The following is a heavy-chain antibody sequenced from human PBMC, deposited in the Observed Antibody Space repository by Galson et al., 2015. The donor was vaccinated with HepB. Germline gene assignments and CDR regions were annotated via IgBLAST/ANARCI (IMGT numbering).Heavy chain of an antibody. CDR3: AREVIPFSGGYCSSTSCYGMDV. Sequence: SVKVSCKASGYTFTSYGISWVRQAPGQGLEWMGWISAYNGNTNYAQKLQGRVTMTTDTSTSTAYMELRSLRSDDTAVYYCAREVIPFSGGYCSSTSCYGMDVWGQGTTVTVSS. D-gene: IGHD2-2*01. CDR1: GYTFTSYG. V-gene: IGHV1-18*01. J-gene: IGHJ6*02. CDR2: ISAYNGNT.